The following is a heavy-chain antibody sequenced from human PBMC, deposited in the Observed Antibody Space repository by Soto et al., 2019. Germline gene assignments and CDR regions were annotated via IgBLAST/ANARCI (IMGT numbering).Heavy chain of an antibody. Sequence: ASVKVSCKASGYTFTIYAMHWVRQAPGQRLEWMGWINAGNGNTKYSQKFQGRVTITRDTSASTAYMELSSLRSEDTAVYYCARDPDTAMAHFDYWGQGTLVTVS. CDR1: GYTFTIYA. CDR3: ARDPDTAMAHFDY. CDR2: INAGNGNT. D-gene: IGHD5-18*01. V-gene: IGHV1-3*01. J-gene: IGHJ4*02.